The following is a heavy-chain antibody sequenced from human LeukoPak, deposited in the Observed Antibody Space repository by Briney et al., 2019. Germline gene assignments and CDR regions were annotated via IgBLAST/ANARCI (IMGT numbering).Heavy chain of an antibody. CDR2: ISSSSAYM. D-gene: IGHD6-13*01. CDR3: ARGSLEQLSHAIDI. CDR1: GFTFSDYY. V-gene: IGHV3-11*06. Sequence: GGSLRLSCAASGFTFSDYYMSWIRQAPGKGLEWVSSISSSSAYMSYADSGKGRFTISRDNAKNSLYLQMNSLRAEDTAVYYCARGSLEQLSHAIDIWGQGTMVTVSS. J-gene: IGHJ3*02.